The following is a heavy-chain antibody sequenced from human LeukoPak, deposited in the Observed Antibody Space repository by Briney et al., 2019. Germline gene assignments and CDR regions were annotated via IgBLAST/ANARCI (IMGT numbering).Heavy chain of an antibody. V-gene: IGHV1-69*05. CDR3: ARAKTGGYFFPDAFDI. CDR2: IIPIFGTA. D-gene: IGHD2-15*01. CDR1: GGTFSSYA. J-gene: IGHJ3*02. Sequence: SVKVSCKASGGTFSSYAISWVRQAPGQGLEWMGGIIPIFGTANYAQKFQGRVTITTDESTSTAYMELSSLRSEDTAVYYCARAKTGGYFFPDAFDIWGQGTMVTVSS.